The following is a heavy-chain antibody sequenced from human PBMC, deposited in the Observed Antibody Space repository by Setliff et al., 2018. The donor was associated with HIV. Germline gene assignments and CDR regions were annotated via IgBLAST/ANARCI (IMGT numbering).Heavy chain of an antibody. Sequence: GSLRLSCAASGFTFSSRWMTWVRQAPGKGLVWVSRINTDGSSTSYADSVKGRFTISRDNAKNTLYLQMNSLRAEDTAVYYCARDTAELLGLYYYYGMDVWGQGTTVTVSS. CDR3: ARDTAELLGLYYYYGMDV. CDR1: GFTFSSRW. CDR2: INTDGSST. J-gene: IGHJ6*02. V-gene: IGHV3-74*01. D-gene: IGHD1-26*01.